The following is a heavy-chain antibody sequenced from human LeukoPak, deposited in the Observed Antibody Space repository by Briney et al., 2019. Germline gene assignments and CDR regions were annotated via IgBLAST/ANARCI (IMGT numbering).Heavy chain of an antibody. D-gene: IGHD3-22*01. CDR3: ARQFRDSSGYYSYYFDY. CDR1: GYSFTTYW. Sequence: GESLKISCKGSGYSFTTYWIGWVRQMPGKGLEWMGIIYPGDSDTRYSPSFQGQVTISADKSISTAYLQWSSLKASDTAMYYCARQFRDSSGYYSYYFDYWGQGTLVTVSS. V-gene: IGHV5-51*01. CDR2: IYPGDSDT. J-gene: IGHJ4*02.